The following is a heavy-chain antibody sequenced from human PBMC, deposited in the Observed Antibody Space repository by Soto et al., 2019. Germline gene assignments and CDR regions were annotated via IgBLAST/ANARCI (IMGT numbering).Heavy chain of an antibody. J-gene: IGHJ4*02. D-gene: IGHD2-21*01. V-gene: IGHV1-46*01. CDR1: GYIFIHYY. CDR3: AISLLQGDF. Sequence: QVQLVQSGAEVKKPGASVKVSCKASGYIFIHYYIHWVRQAPGQGLECMAIINPNGGSTNYAQKSQVRGTVTSDTSTSTVSMELNSLGSDDTAGYFCAISLLQGDFCGQGTLVTVSS. CDR2: INPNGGST.